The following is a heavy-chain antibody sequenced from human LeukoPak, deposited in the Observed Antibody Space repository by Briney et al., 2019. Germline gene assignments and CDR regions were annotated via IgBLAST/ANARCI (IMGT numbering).Heavy chain of an antibody. V-gene: IGHV4-30-2*01. J-gene: IGHJ6*03. CDR2: IYHSGST. CDR1: GGSISSGGYY. CDR3: ARDRGQAVAAYYYYYYMDV. Sequence: SQTLSLTCTVSGGSISSGGYYWSWIRQPPGKGLEWIGYIYHSGSTYYNPSLKSRVTISVDRSKNQFSLKLSSVTAADTAVYYCARDRGQAVAAYYYYYYMDVWGKGTTVTVSS. D-gene: IGHD6-19*01.